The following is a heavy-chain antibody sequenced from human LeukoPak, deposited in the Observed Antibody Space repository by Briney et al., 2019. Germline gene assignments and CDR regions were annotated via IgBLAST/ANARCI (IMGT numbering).Heavy chain of an antibody. D-gene: IGHD3-22*01. Sequence: ETLSLTCAVYGGSFSGYYWSWFREPPGKGVEGVGELNYSGSTNYNPSLKSRVTISVETSKNQCSLKLSSVTAADTAVYYCARGPPRYYYDSSGYHGEYYFDYWGQGTLVTVSS. CDR1: GGSFSGYY. J-gene: IGHJ4*02. CDR3: ARGPPRYYYDSSGYHGEYYFDY. CDR2: LNYSGST. V-gene: IGHV4-34*01.